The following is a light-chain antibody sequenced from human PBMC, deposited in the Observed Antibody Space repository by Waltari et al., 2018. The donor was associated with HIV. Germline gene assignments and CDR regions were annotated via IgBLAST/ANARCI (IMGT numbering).Light chain of an antibody. J-gene: IGLJ1*01. V-gene: IGLV2-11*01. Sequence: QSALTQPRSVSGSPGQSVTISCTGTSSDIGYFDYVSWYQPYPGKAPKVIIYEVSQRPSGVPVRFSAPKSGITASLTSSGLQDEDEADYYCCSYAGTYTYVFGPGTTVTVL. CDR3: CSYAGTYTYV. CDR1: SSDIGYFDY. CDR2: EVS.